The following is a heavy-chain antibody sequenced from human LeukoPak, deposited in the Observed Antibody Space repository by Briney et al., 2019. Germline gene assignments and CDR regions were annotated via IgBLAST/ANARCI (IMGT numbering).Heavy chain of an antibody. CDR2: IIPIFGTA. CDR1: GGTFSSYA. CDR3: ARVDSWSGYDLIRVTTPIDY. V-gene: IGHV1-69*01. D-gene: IGHD3-3*01. Sequence: GSSVKVSCKASGGTFSSYAISWVRQAPGQGLEWMGGIIPIFGTANYAQKFQGRVTIPADESTSTAYMELSSLRSEDTAVYYCARVDSWSGYDLIRVTTPIDYWGQGTLVTVSS. J-gene: IGHJ4*02.